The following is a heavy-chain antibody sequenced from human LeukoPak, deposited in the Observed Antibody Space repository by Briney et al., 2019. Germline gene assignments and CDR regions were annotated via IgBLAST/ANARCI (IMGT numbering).Heavy chain of an antibody. Sequence: PSETLSLTCTVSGGSISDYYWNWIRQPAGKGLEWIGRIYTSGSTNYSPSLKSRVTMSVDTSKDRFSLKLSSVTAADTAVYYCARLPYCSSTSCPDAFDIWGQGTMVTVSS. V-gene: IGHV4-4*07. J-gene: IGHJ3*02. D-gene: IGHD2-2*01. CDR2: IYTSGST. CDR1: GGSISDYY. CDR3: ARLPYCSSTSCPDAFDI.